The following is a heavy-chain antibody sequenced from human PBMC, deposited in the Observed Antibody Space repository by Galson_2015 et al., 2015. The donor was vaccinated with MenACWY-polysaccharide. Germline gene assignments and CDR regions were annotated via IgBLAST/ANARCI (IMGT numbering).Heavy chain of an antibody. CDR2: IKSDGSST. J-gene: IGHJ4*02. Sequence: SLRLSCAASGFTFSTYWMHWVRQAPGKGLVWVSRIKSDGSSTSYADSVKGRFTISRDNAKNTLYLQMNSLRAEDTAVYYCAREYSGYDWGQGTLVTVSS. D-gene: IGHD5-12*01. V-gene: IGHV3-74*01. CDR1: GFTFSTYW. CDR3: AREYSGYD.